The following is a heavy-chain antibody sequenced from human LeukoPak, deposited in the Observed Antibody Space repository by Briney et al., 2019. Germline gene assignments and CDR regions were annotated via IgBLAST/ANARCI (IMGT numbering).Heavy chain of an antibody. Sequence: GGSLRLSCAASGFTFSSYGMHWVRQAPGKGLEWVAVISYDGSNKYYADSVKGRFTITRDNTRNSLFLQMYSLRAEDTAVYFCAREDGYCSGGNCYSYFDSWGQGTLVTVSA. CDR1: GFTFSSYG. J-gene: IGHJ4*02. CDR3: AREDGYCSGGNCYSYFDS. D-gene: IGHD2-15*01. V-gene: IGHV3-30*03. CDR2: ISYDGSNK.